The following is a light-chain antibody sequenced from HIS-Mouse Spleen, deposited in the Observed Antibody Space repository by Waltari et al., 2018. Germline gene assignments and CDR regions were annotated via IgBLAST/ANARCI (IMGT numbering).Light chain of an antibody. CDR2: AAS. CDR1: QGISSW. CDR3: QPANSFPIT. V-gene: IGKV1-12*01. J-gene: IGKJ5*01. Sequence: DIQMTQSPSSVSASGGDRVTITCRASQGISSWVAWYQQKPGKAPKPLIYAASSMQSGVPSRFSGSGSGTDFTLTISSLQPEDFATYYCQPANSFPITFGQGTRLEIK.